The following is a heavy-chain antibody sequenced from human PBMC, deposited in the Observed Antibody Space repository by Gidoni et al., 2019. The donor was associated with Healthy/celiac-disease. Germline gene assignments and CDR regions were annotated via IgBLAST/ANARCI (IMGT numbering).Heavy chain of an antibody. CDR1: GFTFSSDW. V-gene: IGHV3-7*01. D-gene: IGHD6-19*01. Sequence: EVQLVESGGGLVQPGGSLRLACAAAGFTFSSDWMSWVRRAPGKGLEWVANIRQDGREKSYVDSVKGRFTISRDNAKTSLYLQMISLRAEDTAVYYCARDAGSSGWYWPDFQHWGQGTLVTVSS. CDR3: ARDAGSSGWYWPDFQH. J-gene: IGHJ1*01. CDR2: IRQDGREK.